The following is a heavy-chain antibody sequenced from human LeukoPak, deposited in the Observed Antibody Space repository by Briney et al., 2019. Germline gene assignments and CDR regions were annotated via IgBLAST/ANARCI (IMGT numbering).Heavy chain of an antibody. J-gene: IGHJ4*02. CDR1: GGSISSSSYY. CDR3: ARHRYDYVWGSYRYTSYFDY. Sequence: SETLSLTCTVSGGSISSSSYYWGWIRQPPGKGLEWIASIYYSGSTYYNPSLKSRVTISVDTSKNQFSLKLSSVTAADTAVYYCARHRYDYVWGSYRYTSYFDYWGQGTLVTVSS. V-gene: IGHV4-39*01. D-gene: IGHD3-16*02. CDR2: IYYSGST.